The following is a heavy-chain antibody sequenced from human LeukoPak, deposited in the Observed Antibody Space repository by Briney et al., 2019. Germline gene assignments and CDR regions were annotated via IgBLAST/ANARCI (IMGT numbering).Heavy chain of an antibody. J-gene: IGHJ4*02. CDR3: AREVVDYGATFAH. D-gene: IGHD4-17*01. Sequence: AAAGNLSFKVSGYTLTELSMHWVRQGPGKGMGWMGGFDPEDGETIYAQKFQGRVTMTEHTSTDTAYMQLSSLRSEDTAVYYCAREVVDYGATFAHWGQGTLVTVSS. V-gene: IGHV1-24*01. CDR1: GYTLTELS. CDR2: FDPEDGET.